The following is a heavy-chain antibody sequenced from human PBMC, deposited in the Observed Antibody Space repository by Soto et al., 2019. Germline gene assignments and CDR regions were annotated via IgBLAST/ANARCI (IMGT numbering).Heavy chain of an antibody. J-gene: IGHJ5*02. D-gene: IGHD3-22*01. CDR3: ARVLRYYYDSSGYFNWFDP. V-gene: IGHV4-31*03. CDR2: IYYSGST. Sequence: SETLSLTCTVSGGSISSGGYYWSWVRQHPGKGLEWIGYIYYSGSTYYNPSLKSRVTISVDTSKNQFSLKLSSVTAADTAVYYCARVLRYYYDSSGYFNWFDPWGQGTLVTVSS. CDR1: GGSISSGGYY.